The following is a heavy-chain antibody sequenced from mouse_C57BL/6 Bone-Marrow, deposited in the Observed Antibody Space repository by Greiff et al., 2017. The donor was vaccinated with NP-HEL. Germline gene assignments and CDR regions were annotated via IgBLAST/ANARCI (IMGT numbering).Heavy chain of an antibody. D-gene: IGHD1-1*01. CDR3: ARGPYYYGSDY. CDR2: IYPSDSET. Sequence: QVQLQQPGAELVRPGSSVKLSCKASGYTFTSYWMDWVKQRPGQGLEWIGNIYPSDSETHYNQKFKDKATLTVDKSSSTAYMQLSSLTSEDSAVYYCARGPYYYGSDYWGQGTTLTVSS. J-gene: IGHJ2*01. CDR1: GYTFTSYW. V-gene: IGHV1-61*01.